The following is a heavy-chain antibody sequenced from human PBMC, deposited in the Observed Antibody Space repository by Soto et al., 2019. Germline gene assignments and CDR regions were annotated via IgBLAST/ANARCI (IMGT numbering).Heavy chain of an antibody. V-gene: IGHV3-7*02. J-gene: IGHJ4*02. CDR2: IKPDGSGQ. CDR3: ATQELGRFDY. D-gene: IGHD7-27*01. Sequence: EVQLVESGGDLVQPGGSLRLSCAASGFSFSNYWMTWVRQAPGKGLEWVANIKPDGSGQYYVDSVKGRFTISRDNAKNSLYLQMNTLRVEDTAVYYCATQELGRFDYWGQGTLVTVSS. CDR1: GFSFSNYW.